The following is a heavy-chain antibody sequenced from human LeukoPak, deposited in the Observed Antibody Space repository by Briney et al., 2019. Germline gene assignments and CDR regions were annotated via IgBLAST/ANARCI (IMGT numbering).Heavy chain of an antibody. Sequence: ASVKVSCKASGYTFTGYYMHWVRQAPGQGLEWMGWINPNSGGTNYAQKFEGRVTMSRDTSISTVYMELSRLRSDDTAVYYCTTNDAFDIWGQGTMVTVSS. D-gene: IGHD1-14*01. J-gene: IGHJ3*02. CDR3: TTNDAFDI. CDR1: GYTFTGYY. CDR2: INPNSGGT. V-gene: IGHV1-2*02.